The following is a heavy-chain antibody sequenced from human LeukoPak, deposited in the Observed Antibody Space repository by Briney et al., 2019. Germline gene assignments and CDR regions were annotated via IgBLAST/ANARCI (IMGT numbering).Heavy chain of an antibody. CDR1: GFTFSSYG. J-gene: IGHJ4*02. Sequence: GGSLRLSCEASGFTFSSYGMHWVRHAPGKGLEWVAFIRYDGSNKYYADSVKGRFTISRDNSKNSLYLQMNSLRAEDTAVYYCARGRDFWSGYSDYWGQGTLVTVSS. CDR2: IRYDGSNK. CDR3: ARGRDFWSGYSDY. V-gene: IGHV3-30*02. D-gene: IGHD3-3*01.